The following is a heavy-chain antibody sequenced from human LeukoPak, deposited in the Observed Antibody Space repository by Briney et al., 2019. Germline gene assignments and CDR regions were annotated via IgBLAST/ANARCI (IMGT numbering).Heavy chain of an antibody. D-gene: IGHD6-13*01. CDR1: GFTFSDYY. CDR3: ARAKAAAGTGGDY. Sequence: KPGGSLRLSCAASGFTFSDYYMSWIRQAPGKGQEVVSYISSRSTTIYYADSVKGRFTISRDNAKNSLYLQMNSLRAEDTAVYYCARAKAAAGTGGDYWGQGTLVTVSS. CDR2: ISSRSTTI. J-gene: IGHJ4*02. V-gene: IGHV3-11*01.